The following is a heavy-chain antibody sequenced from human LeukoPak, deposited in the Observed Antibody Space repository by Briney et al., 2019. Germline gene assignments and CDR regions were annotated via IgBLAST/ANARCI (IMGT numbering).Heavy chain of an antibody. CDR1: GGTFSSYA. J-gene: IGHJ5*02. V-gene: IGHV1-69*05. D-gene: IGHD2-15*01. CDR2: IIPIFGTA. Sequence: SVKVSCKASGGTFSSYAISWVRQAPGQGLEWMGRIIPIFGTANYAQKFQGRVTITTDESTSTAYVELSSLRSEDTAVYYCARDRGVVVAAHNWFDPWGRGTLVTVSS. CDR3: ARDRGVVVAAHNWFDP.